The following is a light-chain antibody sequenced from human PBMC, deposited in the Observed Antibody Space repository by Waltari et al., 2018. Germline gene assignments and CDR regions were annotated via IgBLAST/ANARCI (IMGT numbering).Light chain of an antibody. CDR1: QSVSSSY. J-gene: IGKJ1*01. CDR3: QQYGSSPPWT. V-gene: IGKV3-20*01. Sequence: EIVLTQSPGTLSLSPGERATLSCRASQSVSSSYLAWYQQKPGQDPRLLIYGASSRATGIPDRFSGSGSGTDFTLTISRLAPEDFAVYYCQQYGSSPPWTFGQGTKVEIK. CDR2: GAS.